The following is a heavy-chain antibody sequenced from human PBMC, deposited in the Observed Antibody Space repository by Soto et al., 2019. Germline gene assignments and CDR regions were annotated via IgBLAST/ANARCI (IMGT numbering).Heavy chain of an antibody. Sequence: QAHLVQSGAEVKKPGASVKVSCKGSGYTFTSYGITWVRQAPGQGLEWMGWISAHNGNTNYAQKLQGRVTVTRDTSTSTAYMELRSLRSDVTAVYYCARGRYGDYWGQGAVVTVSS. V-gene: IGHV1-18*01. J-gene: IGHJ4*02. CDR3: ARGRYGDY. D-gene: IGHD1-1*01. CDR1: GYTFTSYG. CDR2: ISAHNGNT.